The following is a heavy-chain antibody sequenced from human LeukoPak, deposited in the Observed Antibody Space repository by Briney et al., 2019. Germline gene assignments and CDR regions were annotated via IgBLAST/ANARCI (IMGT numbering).Heavy chain of an antibody. CDR3: ATVGPEQQLAD. V-gene: IGHV1-2*02. D-gene: IGHD6-13*01. J-gene: IGHJ4*02. Sequence: GASVKVSCKASGYSFTGYYMHWVRQAPGQGLEWMGWINPKSGGTNYSQRFQGRVTMTRDTSISTAYMELSRLSSDDTAVYYCATVGPEQQLADWGQGTLVTVSS. CDR1: GYSFTGYY. CDR2: INPKSGGT.